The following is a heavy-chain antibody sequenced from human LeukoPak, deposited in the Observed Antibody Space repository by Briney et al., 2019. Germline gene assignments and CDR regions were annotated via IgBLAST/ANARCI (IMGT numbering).Heavy chain of an antibody. V-gene: IGHV3-30*02. CDR2: IRFDGSNK. CDR1: GFTFSSYG. CDR3: AKPHFDY. Sequence: PGGSLRLSCAASGFTFSSYGMTWVRQAPGKGLEWVTFIRFDGSNKYYADSVKGRFTISRDNSKNTLYLQMNSLRAEDTAVYYCAKPHFDYWGQGTLVTVSS. J-gene: IGHJ4*02.